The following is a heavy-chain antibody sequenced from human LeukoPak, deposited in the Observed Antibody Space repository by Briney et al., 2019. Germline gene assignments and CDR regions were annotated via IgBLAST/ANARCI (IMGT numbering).Heavy chain of an antibody. J-gene: IGHJ4*02. CDR1: GFTFSSYE. D-gene: IGHD4-17*01. CDR2: ISSSGTTI. Sequence: GGSLRLSCAASGFTFSSYEMNWVRQAPGKGLEWLSYISSSGTTIKYADSVKGRFTISRNNAKNSLYLQVNSLRAEDTAVYYCARIMITVTTSDYWGQGTLVTVSS. V-gene: IGHV3-48*03. CDR3: ARIMITVTTSDY.